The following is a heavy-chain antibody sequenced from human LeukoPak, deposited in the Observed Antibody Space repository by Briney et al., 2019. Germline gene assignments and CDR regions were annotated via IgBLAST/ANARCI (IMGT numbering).Heavy chain of an antibody. V-gene: IGHV5-51*01. J-gene: IGHJ3*02. D-gene: IGHD3-22*01. Sequence: GESLKISCKGSGYSFTSYWIGWVRQMPGKGLEWMGIIYPGDSDTRYSPSFQCQVTISADKSISTAYLQWSSLKASDTAMYYCARITPYYYDSSGYYPDAFDIWGQGTMVTVSS. CDR3: ARITPYYYDSSGYYPDAFDI. CDR1: GYSFTSYW. CDR2: IYPGDSDT.